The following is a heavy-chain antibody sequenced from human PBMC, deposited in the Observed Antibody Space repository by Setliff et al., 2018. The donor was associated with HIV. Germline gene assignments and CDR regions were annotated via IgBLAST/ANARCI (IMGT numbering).Heavy chain of an antibody. CDR3: AKEGDRYGLDLDY. CDR2: INTANYKT. D-gene: IGHD5-18*01. V-gene: IGHV1-3*04. CDR1: GYIFSSCT. J-gene: IGHJ4*02. Sequence: ASVKVSCKASGYIFSSCTMHWVRQAPGQRLEWMGWINTANYKTKYSQKFQGRVTITRDTSASTAYMGLSSLRSEDTAVYYCAKEGDRYGLDLDYWGQGTLVTVSS.